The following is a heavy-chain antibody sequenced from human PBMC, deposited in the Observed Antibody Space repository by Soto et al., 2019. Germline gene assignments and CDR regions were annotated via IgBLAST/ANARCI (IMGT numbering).Heavy chain of an antibody. Sequence: SVKVSCKASGYTFTSYAISWVRQAPGQGLEWMGGIIPIFGTANYAQKFQGRVTITADESTSTAYMELSSLRSEDTAVYYCAVPGGYSYGPFDYWGQGTLVTVSS. D-gene: IGHD5-18*01. CDR2: IIPIFGTA. CDR1: GYTFTSYA. CDR3: AVPGGYSYGPFDY. V-gene: IGHV1-69*13. J-gene: IGHJ4*02.